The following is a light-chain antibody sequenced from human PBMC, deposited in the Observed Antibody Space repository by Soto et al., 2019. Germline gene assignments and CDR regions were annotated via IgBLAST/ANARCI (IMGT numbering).Light chain of an antibody. CDR1: QSISSW. CDR2: DAS. Sequence: DIQMTQSPATLSASVGDRVTITCRASQSISSWLACYQQKPGKVPKLLIDDASSLESGVPSRFSGSGSGTEFTRTISILQPDDFATYYCQQYNTYPWTFGQGTKVAIQ. V-gene: IGKV1-5*01. CDR3: QQYNTYPWT. J-gene: IGKJ1*01.